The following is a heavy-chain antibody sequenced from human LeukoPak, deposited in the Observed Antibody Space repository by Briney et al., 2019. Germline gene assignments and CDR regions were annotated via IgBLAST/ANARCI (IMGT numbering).Heavy chain of an antibody. CDR2: INHSGST. Sequence: PSETLSLTCAVYGGSFSGYYWSWIRQPPGKGLEWIGEINHSGSTNYNPSLKSRVTIPVDTSKNQFSLKLSSVTAADTAVYYCASDYYDSSGYPLNFDYWGQGTLVTVSS. D-gene: IGHD3-22*01. CDR3: ASDYYDSSGYPLNFDY. J-gene: IGHJ4*02. CDR1: GGSFSGYY. V-gene: IGHV4-34*01.